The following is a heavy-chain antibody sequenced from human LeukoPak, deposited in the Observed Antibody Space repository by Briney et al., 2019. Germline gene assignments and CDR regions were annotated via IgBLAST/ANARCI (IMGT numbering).Heavy chain of an antibody. CDR3: ASRSRVDYYDSSGYLDAFDI. CDR1: GYTFTSYG. J-gene: IGHJ3*02. V-gene: IGHV1-18*01. D-gene: IGHD3-22*01. Sequence: ASVTVSCKASGYTFTSYGISWVRQAPGQGLEWMGWISAYNGNTNYAQKLQGRVTMTTDTSTSTAYMELRSLRSDDTAVYYCASRSRVDYYDSSGYLDAFDIWGQGTMVTVSS. CDR2: ISAYNGNT.